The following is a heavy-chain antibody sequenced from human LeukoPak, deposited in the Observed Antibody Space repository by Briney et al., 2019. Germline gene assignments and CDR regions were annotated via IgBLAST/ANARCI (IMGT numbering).Heavy chain of an antibody. V-gene: IGHV4-39*01. D-gene: IGHD3-3*01. J-gene: IGHJ4*02. Sequence: SETLSPTCTVSGGSISSSSYYWGWIRQPPGKGLEWIGSIYYSGSTYYNPSVKSRVTISVDTSKNQFSGKLSSVAAADTAVYYCARHNLGWLLYVDYWGQGTLVTVSS. CDR1: GGSISSSSYY. CDR2: IYYSGST. CDR3: ARHNLGWLLYVDY.